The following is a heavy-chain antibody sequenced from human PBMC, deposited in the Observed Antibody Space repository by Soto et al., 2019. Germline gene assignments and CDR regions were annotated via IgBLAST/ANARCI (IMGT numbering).Heavy chain of an antibody. Sequence: QVQLVQSGAEVKKPGSSVKVSCKASGGSFSSYAISWVRQAPGQGLEWMGGIIPISETTNYAQKFQGRVTIPSDETKSTAYMEVSSLRSEDTAVYYCARSRGSSTSLEIYYYYYYGMDLWGQGTTVTVSS. D-gene: IGHD2-2*01. CDR2: IIPISETT. J-gene: IGHJ6*02. V-gene: IGHV1-69*01. CDR1: GGSFSSYA. CDR3: ARSRGSSTSLEIYYYYYYGMDL.